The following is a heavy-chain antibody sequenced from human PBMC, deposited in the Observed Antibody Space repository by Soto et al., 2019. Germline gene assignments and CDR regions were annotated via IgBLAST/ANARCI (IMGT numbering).Heavy chain of an antibody. D-gene: IGHD2-15*01. Sequence: SETLSLTCTVSGVSISSTFWWTWVRQQPGKGLEWIGEVYHSGSTKYNPSLKSRVTISVDKSKNQFSLELRAVTAADTAVYYCATLPPRIVVVKTEIPTWGQGTLVTVSS. J-gene: IGHJ5*02. CDR3: ATLPPRIVVVKTEIPT. CDR2: VYHSGST. V-gene: IGHV4-4*02. CDR1: GVSISSTFW.